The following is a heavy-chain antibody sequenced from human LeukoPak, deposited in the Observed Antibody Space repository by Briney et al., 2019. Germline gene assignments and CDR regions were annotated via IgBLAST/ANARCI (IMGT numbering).Heavy chain of an antibody. D-gene: IGHD2-8*01. V-gene: IGHV3-64*01. Sequence: PGGSLRLSCAASGFTFSSYAMHWVRQAPGKGLEYVSAISSNGGSTYYANSVKGRFTISRDNPKNTLYLQMGSLRAEDMAVYYCARAGDCTNGVCYSADYRGQGTLVTVSS. CDR2: ISSNGGST. CDR1: GFTFSSYA. J-gene: IGHJ4*02. CDR3: ARAGDCTNGVCYSADY.